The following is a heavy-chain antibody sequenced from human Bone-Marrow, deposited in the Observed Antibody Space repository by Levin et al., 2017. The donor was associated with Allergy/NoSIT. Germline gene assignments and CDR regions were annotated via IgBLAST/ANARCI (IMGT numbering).Heavy chain of an antibody. Sequence: PGGSLRLSCAASGFRFNDYAMHWVRQAPGKGLEWVAVLSYDGSTTHYATSMKGRFTISRDRSNNTLYLQMNSLRPEDTAVYFCARERDSDVTGTTLRYWGQGTLVTVSS. V-gene: IGHV3-30*03. CDR1: GFRFNDYA. CDR2: LSYDGSTT. D-gene: IGHD1-14*01. J-gene: IGHJ4*02. CDR3: ARERDSDVTGTTLRY.